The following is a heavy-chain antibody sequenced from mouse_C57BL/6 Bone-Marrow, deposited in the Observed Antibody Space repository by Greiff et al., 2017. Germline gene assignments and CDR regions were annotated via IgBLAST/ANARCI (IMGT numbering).Heavy chain of an antibody. CDR2: ILPGSGST. CDR1: GYTFTGYW. Sequence: VKLQQPGAELMKPGASVKLSCKATGYTFTGYWIEWVKQRPGHGLEWIGEILPGSGSTNYNEKFKGKATLTADKSSNTAYMQLSSLTTEDSAIYYCARGGVLCPVYFDYWGQGTTLTVSS. J-gene: IGHJ2*01. D-gene: IGHD1-1*02. CDR3: ARGGVLCPVYFDY. V-gene: IGHV1-9*01.